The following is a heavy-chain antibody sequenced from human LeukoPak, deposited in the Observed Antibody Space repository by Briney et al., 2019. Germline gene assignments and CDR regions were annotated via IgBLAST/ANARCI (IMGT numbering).Heavy chain of an antibody. CDR2: INQHGSEK. Sequence: GGSLRLSCAASGFSFSTYWMGWVGQAPGKGPEWVANINQHGSEKYYVDSVKGRFTISRDNAKDSLYLQMNSLRVDDTAVYYCAGSIDWGQGTLVTVSS. CDR1: GFSFSTYW. J-gene: IGHJ4*02. CDR3: AGSID. D-gene: IGHD3-10*01. V-gene: IGHV3-7*03.